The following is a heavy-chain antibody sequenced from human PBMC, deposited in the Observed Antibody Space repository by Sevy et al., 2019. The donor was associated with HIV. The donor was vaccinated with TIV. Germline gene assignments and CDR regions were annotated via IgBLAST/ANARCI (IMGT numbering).Heavy chain of an antibody. CDR1: GGSISSCY. J-gene: IGHJ5*02. D-gene: IGHD2-2*01. V-gene: IGHV4-59*08. CDR2: IYYSGST. Sequence: SETLSLTCTVSGGSISSCYWSWIRQPPGKGLEWIGYIYYSGSTNYSPSLRGRVTLSVDTSKNQFSLKLSSVTAADTAVYYCARHEGCSSTTCHGGWFDPWGQGTLVTVSS. CDR3: ARHEGCSSTTCHGGWFDP.